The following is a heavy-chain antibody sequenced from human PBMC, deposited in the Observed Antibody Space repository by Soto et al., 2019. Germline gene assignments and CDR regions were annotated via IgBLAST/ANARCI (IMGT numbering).Heavy chain of an antibody. CDR2: IYYSGST. CDR3: ARRGFGELLRLVYYYGMDV. D-gene: IGHD3-10*01. V-gene: IGHV4-39*01. CDR1: GGSISSSSYY. Sequence: SETLSLTCTVSGGSISSSSYYWGWIRQPPGKGLEWIGSIYYSGSTYYNPSLKSRVTISVDTSKNQFSLKLSSVTAADTAVYYCARRGFGELLRLVYYYGMDVWGQGTTVTVSS. J-gene: IGHJ6*02.